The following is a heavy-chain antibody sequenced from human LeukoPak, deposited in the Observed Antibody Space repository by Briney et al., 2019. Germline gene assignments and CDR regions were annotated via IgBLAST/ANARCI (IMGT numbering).Heavy chain of an antibody. J-gene: IGHJ5*02. Sequence: GASVKVSCKASGYTFTGYYMHWVRQAPGQGLEWMGWINPNSGGTNYAQKFQGRVTMTRDTSISTAYMELSRLRSDDTAVYYCAREQYSGSYRNFVHWGQGTLVTVSS. CDR3: AREQYSGSYRNFVH. V-gene: IGHV1-2*02. D-gene: IGHD1-26*01. CDR2: INPNSGGT. CDR1: GYTFTGYY.